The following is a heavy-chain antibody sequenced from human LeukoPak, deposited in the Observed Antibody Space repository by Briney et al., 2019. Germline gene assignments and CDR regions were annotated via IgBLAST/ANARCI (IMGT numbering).Heavy chain of an antibody. CDR2: IYYSGST. CDR1: GGSISSSSYY. CDR3: ARERYYYDSSGYYGDDY. V-gene: IGHV4-39*07. Sequence: SETLSLTCTVSGGSISSSSYYWGWIRQPPGKGLEWIGSIYYSGSTYYNPSLKSRVTISVDTSKNQFSLKLSSVTAADTAVYYCARERYYYDSSGYYGDDYWGQGTLVTVSS. J-gene: IGHJ4*02. D-gene: IGHD3-22*01.